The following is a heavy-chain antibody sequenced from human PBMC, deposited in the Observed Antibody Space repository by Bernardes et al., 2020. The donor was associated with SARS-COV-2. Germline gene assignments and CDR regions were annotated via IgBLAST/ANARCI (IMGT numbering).Heavy chain of an antibody. CDR1: GYTFIGHY. CDR2: INSKSGDT. Sequence: ASVKVSCQASGYTFIGHYIHWLRQAPGRGFEWLGRINSKSGDTDYAQKFWGRVTMTRDTSISTVFLELRSLRSDDTAVYYCARDKQFLEWTYGSFDVWGQATLVTVSS. D-gene: IGHD3-10*01. J-gene: IGHJ4*02. CDR3: ARDKQFLEWTYGSFDV. V-gene: IGHV1-2*06.